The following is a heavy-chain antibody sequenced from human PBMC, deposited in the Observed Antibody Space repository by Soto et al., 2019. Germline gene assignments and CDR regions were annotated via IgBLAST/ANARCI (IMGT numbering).Heavy chain of an antibody. J-gene: IGHJ4*02. CDR2: ISSSSSTI. V-gene: IGHV3-48*01. CDR1: GFTFSSYS. Sequence: EVQLVESGGGLGQPGGSLRLSCAASGFTFSSYSMNRVRQAPGKGLEWVSYISSSSSTIYYAVSVKGRFTISRDNAKNSLYLQVNSLRAEDTAVYYCARDRGADFDYWGQGTLVTVSS. CDR3: ARDRGADFDY. D-gene: IGHD3-10*01.